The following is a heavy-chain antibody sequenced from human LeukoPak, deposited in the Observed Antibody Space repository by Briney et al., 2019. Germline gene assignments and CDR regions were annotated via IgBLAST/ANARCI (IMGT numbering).Heavy chain of an antibody. D-gene: IGHD3-16*01. J-gene: IGHJ4*02. V-gene: IGHV4-4*07. Sequence: SETLSLTCTVSSGSINSYYWGWVRQPAGRGLEWIGRIYTTGKTDYNPSLKSRLTMSVDTSKRQFSLNLTSVTAADPAIYFCARHGYTASHYFLDFWSQGTLVTVS. CDR3: ARHGYTASHYFLDF. CDR2: IYTTGKT. CDR1: SGSINSYY.